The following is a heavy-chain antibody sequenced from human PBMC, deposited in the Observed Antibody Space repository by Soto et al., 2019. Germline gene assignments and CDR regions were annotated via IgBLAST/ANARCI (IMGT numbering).Heavy chain of an antibody. V-gene: IGHV3-33*01. CDR2: IWYDGSNK. J-gene: IGHJ4*02. D-gene: IGHD6-19*01. Sequence: QVQLVESGGGVVQPGRSLRLSCAASGFTFSSYGMHWVRQAPGKGLEWVAVIWYDGSNKYYADSVKGRFTISRDNSKNXMXXQMNSLRAEDTAVYYCARLHKAYSSGWFPSQAFDYWGQGTLVTVSS. CDR1: GFTFSSYG. CDR3: ARLHKAYSSGWFPSQAFDY.